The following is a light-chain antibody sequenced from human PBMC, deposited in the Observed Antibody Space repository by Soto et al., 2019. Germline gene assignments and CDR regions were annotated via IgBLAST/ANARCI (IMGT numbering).Light chain of an antibody. CDR3: MHVLQTPVT. J-gene: IGKJ3*01. CDR2: LGS. V-gene: IGKV2-28*01. CDR1: QSLLHGTGYNY. Sequence: DIVMTQSPLSLLVTPGEPASISCRSSQSLLHGTGYNYLDWYLQKPGQSPQLLIQLGSMRASGVPDRFSVSGSGTDFTLRISRVEAEDVGVYYCMHVLQTPVTFGPGTKVEI.